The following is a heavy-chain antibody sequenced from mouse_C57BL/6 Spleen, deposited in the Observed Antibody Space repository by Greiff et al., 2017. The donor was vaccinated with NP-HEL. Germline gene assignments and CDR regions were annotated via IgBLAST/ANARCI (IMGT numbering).Heavy chain of an antibody. Sequence: LQQPGAELVRPGSSVKLSCTASGYTFTSYWMHWVQQRPLQGLEWIGNIDPSDSETHYDQKFKDKATLTVDNSSSTAYMQLSSLTSEDSAVYYCARKGHRSQPARDYWGQGTSVTVSS. CDR3: ARKGHRSQPARDY. CDR2: IDPSDSET. CDR1: GYTFTSYW. J-gene: IGHJ4*01. V-gene: IGHV1-52*01. D-gene: IGHD2-14*01.